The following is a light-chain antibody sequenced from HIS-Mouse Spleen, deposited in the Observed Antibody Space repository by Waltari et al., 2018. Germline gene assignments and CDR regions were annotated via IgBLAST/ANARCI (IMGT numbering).Light chain of an antibody. CDR3: CSYAGSSTWV. V-gene: IGLV2-23*01. CDR2: EGS. J-gene: IGLJ3*02. CDR1: SSDVGSYNL. Sequence: QSITISCTGTSSDVGSYNLVSWYQRHRGKAPKFLIYEGSRRPSGVSNRFSGSKSGNTASLTISGLQVEDEADYYCCSYAGSSTWVFGGGTKLTVL.